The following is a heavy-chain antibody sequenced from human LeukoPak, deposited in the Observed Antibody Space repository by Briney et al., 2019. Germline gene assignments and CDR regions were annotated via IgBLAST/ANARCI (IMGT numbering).Heavy chain of an antibody. CDR1: GGSISSSNYY. V-gene: IGHV4-39*01. CDR3: ARYGEGSGYYYGAFDI. CDR2: IYYSGST. D-gene: IGHD3-22*01. Sequence: SETLSLTCTVSGGSISSSNYYWGWIRQPPGKGLEWIGSIYYSGSTYYNPSLKSRVTISVDTSKNQFSLKLSSVTAADTAVYYCARYGEGSGYYYGAFDIWGQGTMVTVSS. J-gene: IGHJ3*02.